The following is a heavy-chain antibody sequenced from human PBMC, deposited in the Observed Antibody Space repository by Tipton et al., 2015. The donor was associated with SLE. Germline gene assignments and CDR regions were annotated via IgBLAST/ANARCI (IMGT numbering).Heavy chain of an antibody. CDR1: GDSIRNYY. CDR3: ARVGENYYDSSGYYYY. J-gene: IGHJ4*02. D-gene: IGHD3-22*01. V-gene: IGHV4-59*01. Sequence: TLSLTCTVSGDSIRNYYWSWIRQPPGKGLEWIGYIYYSGSTNYNPSLKSRVTISVDTSKNQFSLKLSSVTAADTAVYYCARVGENYYDSSGYYYYWGQGTLVTVSS. CDR2: IYYSGST.